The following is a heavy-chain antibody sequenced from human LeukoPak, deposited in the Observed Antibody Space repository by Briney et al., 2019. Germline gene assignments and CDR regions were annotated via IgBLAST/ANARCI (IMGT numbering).Heavy chain of an antibody. CDR1: GFTFDDYG. CDR2: INWNGGST. Sequence: GGSLRLPCAASGFTFDDYGMNWVRQAPGKGLEWVSGINWNGGSTGYADSVKGRFTISRDNAKNPLYLQMNSLRAEDTALYYCASTIFGGFDPWGQGTLVTVSS. CDR3: ASTIFGGFDP. J-gene: IGHJ5*02. V-gene: IGHV3-20*04. D-gene: IGHD3-3*01.